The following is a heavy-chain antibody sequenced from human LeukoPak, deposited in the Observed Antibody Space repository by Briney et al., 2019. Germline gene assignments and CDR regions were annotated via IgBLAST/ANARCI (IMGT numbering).Heavy chain of an antibody. CDR2: IIPILGLA. D-gene: IGHD3-22*01. CDR3: ARGLPAAMPRYYYDSSGYRAFDY. Sequence: SVKVSCKASGGTFSSYAISWVRQAPGQGLEWMGRIIPILGLANYAQKFQGRVTITADKSTSTAYMELSSLRSEDTAVYYCARGLPAAMPRYYYDSSGYRAFDYWGQGTLVTVSS. J-gene: IGHJ4*02. CDR1: GGTFSSYA. V-gene: IGHV1-69*04.